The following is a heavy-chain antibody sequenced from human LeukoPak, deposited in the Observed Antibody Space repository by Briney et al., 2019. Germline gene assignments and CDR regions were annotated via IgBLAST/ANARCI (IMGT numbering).Heavy chain of an antibody. D-gene: IGHD6-13*01. CDR1: GFSLSTSGVG. J-gene: IGHJ4*02. CDR3: ARLNRYSSSWYQGDY. V-gene: IGHV2-5*02. CDR2: IYWDDDK. Sequence: ESGPTLVKPTQTLTLTCTFSGFSLSTSGVGVGWIRQPPGKALEWLALIYWDDDKRYSPSLKSRLTITKDTSKNQVVLTMTNMDPVDTATYYCARLNRYSSSWYQGDYWGQGTLVTVSS.